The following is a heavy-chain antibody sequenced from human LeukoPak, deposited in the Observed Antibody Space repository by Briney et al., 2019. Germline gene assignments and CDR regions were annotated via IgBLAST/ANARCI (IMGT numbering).Heavy chain of an antibody. J-gene: IGHJ3*02. CDR2: MKQDGSEK. D-gene: IGHD2-2*01. CDR1: GFSLSRYW. V-gene: IGHV3-7*01. CDR3: ARVKRYCSSTSSSVCHQVDAFDI. Sequence: GGSLRLSCAASGFSLSRYWMSWVSQAPGKGLEWVANMKQDGSEKKYVDSVKGRFTISRDNTKNSLYLQMNSLRVEDTAVYYCARVKRYCSSTSSSVCHQVDAFDIWGQGTMDTVSS.